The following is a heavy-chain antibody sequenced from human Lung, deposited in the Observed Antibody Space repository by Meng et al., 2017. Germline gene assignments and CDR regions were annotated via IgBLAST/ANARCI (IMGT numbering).Heavy chain of an antibody. CDR3: ARGGVTTDD. J-gene: IGHJ4*02. Sequence: VPRGESVGGLVPPGGSLRLSCAASGFTFSTHWMHWVRQAPGKGLEWVSRITGDGSSTIYADSVQGRFTMSRDNAKNTLSLQMNSLRAEDTAVYYCARGGVTTDDWGQGTLVTVSS. CDR1: GFTFSTHW. D-gene: IGHD4-17*01. CDR2: ITGDGSST. V-gene: IGHV3-74*01.